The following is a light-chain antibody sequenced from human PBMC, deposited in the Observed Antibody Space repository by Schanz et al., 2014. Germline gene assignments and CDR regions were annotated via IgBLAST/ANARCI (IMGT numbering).Light chain of an antibody. V-gene: IGLV2-23*02. CDR1: SSDVGSYNR. Sequence: QSALTQPPSVSGSPGQSVTISCTGTSSDVGSYNRVSWYQQPPGTAPKLMIYEVSKRPSGVSNRFSGSKSGNTASLTISGLQAEDEADYYCCSYAGSSTWVFGGGTKLTVL. J-gene: IGLJ3*02. CDR3: CSYAGSSTWV. CDR2: EVS.